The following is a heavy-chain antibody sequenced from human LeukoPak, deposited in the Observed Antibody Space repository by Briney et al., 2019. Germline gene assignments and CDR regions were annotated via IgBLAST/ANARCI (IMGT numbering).Heavy chain of an antibody. D-gene: IGHD3-10*01. CDR1: GGSISSYY. J-gene: IGHJ4*02. Sequence: SETLSLTCTVSGGSISSYYWSWIRQPPGKGLEWIGYIYYSGSTNYNPSLKSRVTISVDTSKNQFSLKLSSVTAADTAVYYCARRERMLRGGIGHYFDYWGQGTLVTVSS. CDR2: IYYSGST. CDR3: ARRERMLRGGIGHYFDY. V-gene: IGHV4-59*08.